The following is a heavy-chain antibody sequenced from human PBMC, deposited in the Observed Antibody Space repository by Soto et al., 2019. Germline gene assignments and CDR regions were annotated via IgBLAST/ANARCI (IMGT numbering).Heavy chain of an antibody. CDR3: ARDTPRGYSYGSFDY. J-gene: IGHJ4*02. D-gene: IGHD5-18*01. CDR1: GGSISSGGYY. CDR2: IYYSGST. V-gene: IGHV4-31*03. Sequence: SETLSLTCTVSGGSISSGGYYWSWIRQHPGKGLEWIGYIYYSGSTYYNPSLKSRVTISVDTSKNQFSLKLSSVTAADTAVYYCARDTPRGYSYGSFDYWGQGTLVTISS.